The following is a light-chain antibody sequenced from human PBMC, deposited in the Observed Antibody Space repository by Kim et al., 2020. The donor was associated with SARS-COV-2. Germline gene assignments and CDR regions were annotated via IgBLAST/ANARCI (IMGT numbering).Light chain of an antibody. Sequence: SVSPGQTASITCSGDKLGEKYACWYQQKPGQSPVLVIYQDTKRPSGIPERFSGSNSGNTATLTISRTQAMDEADYYCQTWDSITVVFGGGTKVTVL. J-gene: IGLJ2*01. V-gene: IGLV3-1*01. CDR2: QDT. CDR1: KLGEKY. CDR3: QTWDSITVV.